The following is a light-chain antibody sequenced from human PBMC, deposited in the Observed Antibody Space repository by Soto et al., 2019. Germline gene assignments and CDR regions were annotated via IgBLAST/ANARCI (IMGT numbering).Light chain of an antibody. CDR1: TSDIGGYNY. CDR2: EVS. V-gene: IGLV2-8*01. J-gene: IGLJ3*02. CDR3: RSYAGNSNGV. Sequence: QSALTQPASVSGSPGQTITISCAGSTSDIGGYNYVSWYQQYPGRTPKLLIHEVSQRPSDIPDRFSGSKSGNTASLTVSGLQADDEADYYCRSYAGNSNGVFGGGTKLTVL.